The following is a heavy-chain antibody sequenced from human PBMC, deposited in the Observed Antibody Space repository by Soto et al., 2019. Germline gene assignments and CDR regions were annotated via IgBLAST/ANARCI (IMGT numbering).Heavy chain of an antibody. V-gene: IGHV2-5*02. CDR2: IYWDEDQ. CDR3: AHAFGGTSWPNDAFDI. J-gene: IGHJ3*02. Sequence: QITLKESGPTLVKPTQSLTLTCTVSGFSLSGDGVGVGWIRQPPGKALEWFALIYWDEDQRYSPSLKTRLTITKDTSKNQVVLTMTNMDPVDTATYYCAHAFGGTSWPNDAFDIWGQGTVVTVSS. D-gene: IGHD3-3*02. CDR1: GFSLSGDGVG.